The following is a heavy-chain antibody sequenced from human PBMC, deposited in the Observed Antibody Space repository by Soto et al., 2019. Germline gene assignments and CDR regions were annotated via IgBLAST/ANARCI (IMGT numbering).Heavy chain of an antibody. Sequence: SETLSLTCTVSGGSISSGGYYWSWIRQHPGKGLEWIGYIYYSGSTYYNPSLKSRVTISVDTSKNHLSLNLSSVTAADTAVYYCARGGVKVGNYYYYYGMDVWGQGTKVTVSS. D-gene: IGHD7-27*01. V-gene: IGHV4-31*03. CDR3: ARGGVKVGNYYYYYGMDV. CDR2: IYYSGST. CDR1: GGSISSGGYY. J-gene: IGHJ6*02.